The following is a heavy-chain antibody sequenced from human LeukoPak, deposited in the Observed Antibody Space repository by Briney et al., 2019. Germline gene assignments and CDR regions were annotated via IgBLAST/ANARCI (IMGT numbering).Heavy chain of an antibody. CDR1: GGSISSYY. CDR3: ARANYDYVWGSYRLDY. CDR2: IYTSGST. Sequence: SETLSLTCTVSGGSISSYYWSWIRQPAGKGLEWIGRIYTSGSTNYNPPLKSRVTMSVDTSKNQFSLKLSSVTAADTAVYYCARANYDYVWGSYRLDYWGQGTLVTVSS. J-gene: IGHJ4*02. D-gene: IGHD3-16*02. V-gene: IGHV4-4*07.